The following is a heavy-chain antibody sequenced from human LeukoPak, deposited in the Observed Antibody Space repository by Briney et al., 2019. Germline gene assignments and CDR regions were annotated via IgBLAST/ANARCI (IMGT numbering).Heavy chain of an antibody. CDR1: GGTFSSYA. CDR2: IIPIFGTA. V-gene: IGHV1-69*05. Sequence: EASVKVSCKASGGTFSSYAISWVRQAPGQGLEWMGRIIPIFGTANYAQKFQGRVTITTDESTSTAYMELSSLRSEDTAVYHCARDPPTMVRGSEFINWFDPWGQGTLVTVSS. D-gene: IGHD3-10*01. CDR3: ARDPPTMVRGSEFINWFDP. J-gene: IGHJ5*02.